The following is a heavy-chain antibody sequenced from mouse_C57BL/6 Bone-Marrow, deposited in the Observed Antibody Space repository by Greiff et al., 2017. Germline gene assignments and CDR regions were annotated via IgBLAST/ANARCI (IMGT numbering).Heavy chain of an antibody. CDR3: ARRLYYDNYVRFAY. D-gene: IGHD2-1*01. V-gene: IGHV1-81*01. CDR1: GYTFTSYG. CDR2: IYPRSGNT. Sequence: QVQLQQSGAELARPGASVKLSCKASGYTFTSYGISWVKQRTGQGLEWIGEIYPRSGNTYYTEKFKGKATLTADKSSSTAYMELRSLTSEDTAVYCSARRLYYDNYVRFAYWGQGTLVTVSA. J-gene: IGHJ3*01.